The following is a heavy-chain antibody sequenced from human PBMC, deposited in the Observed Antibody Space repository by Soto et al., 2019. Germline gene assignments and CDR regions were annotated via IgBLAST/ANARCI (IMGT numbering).Heavy chain of an antibody. CDR2: ISDDGSYK. CDR3: AKGRITGTTHDGLDI. V-gene: IGHV3-30*18. D-gene: IGHD1-20*01. Sequence: QVQLVESGGGVVQPGRSLRLSCAASGFNFRSYGMYWVRQAPGKGLEWVAVISDDGSYKYYKDAMKGRFTISRDNSKNTVDLQMSSLQSEAPAVYYCAKGRITGTTHDGLDIWGQGTMVTVSS. J-gene: IGHJ3*02. CDR1: GFNFRSYG.